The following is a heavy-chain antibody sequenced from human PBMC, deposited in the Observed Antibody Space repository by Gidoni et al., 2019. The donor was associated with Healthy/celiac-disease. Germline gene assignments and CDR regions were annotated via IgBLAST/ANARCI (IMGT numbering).Heavy chain of an antibody. CDR2: ISSSSSYI. V-gene: IGHV3-21*01. CDR1: VFTFSSYS. J-gene: IGHJ5*02. D-gene: IGHD2-15*01. Sequence: EVQLVESGGGLVMPGGSLRLSCAASVFTFSSYSMNWVRQSPGKGLEWVSSISSSSSYIYYADSVKGRFTISRDNAKNSLYLQMNSLRAEETAVYYCARDKSSGSGWFDPWGQGTLVTVSS. CDR3: ARDKSSGSGWFDP.